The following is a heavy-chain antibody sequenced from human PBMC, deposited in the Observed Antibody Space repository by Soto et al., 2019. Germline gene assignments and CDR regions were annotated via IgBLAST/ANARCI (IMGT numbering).Heavy chain of an antibody. Sequence: GGSLRLSCAASGFTFDDYTMHWVRQAPGKGLEWVSLISWDGGSTYYADSVKGRFTISRDNSKNSLYLQMNSLRTEDTALYYCAKSPIVATINGWFDPWGQGTLVTVSS. D-gene: IGHD5-12*01. CDR2: ISWDGGST. V-gene: IGHV3-43*01. J-gene: IGHJ5*02. CDR1: GFTFDDYT. CDR3: AKSPIVATINGWFDP.